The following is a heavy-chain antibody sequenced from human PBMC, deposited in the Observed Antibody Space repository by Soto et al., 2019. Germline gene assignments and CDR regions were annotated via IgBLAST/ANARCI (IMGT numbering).Heavy chain of an antibody. J-gene: IGHJ3*02. D-gene: IGHD3-16*01. V-gene: IGHV4-39*01. Sequence: QLQLQESGPGLVKPSETLSLTCTVSGGSIRSSSYYWGWIRQPPGKGLEWIGSIYYSGSTYYNPSLKSRVTISVDTSKNQFTLKLSSVTAADTAVYYCVTWGPAFDIWGQGTMVTVSS. CDR1: GGSIRSSSYY. CDR3: VTWGPAFDI. CDR2: IYYSGST.